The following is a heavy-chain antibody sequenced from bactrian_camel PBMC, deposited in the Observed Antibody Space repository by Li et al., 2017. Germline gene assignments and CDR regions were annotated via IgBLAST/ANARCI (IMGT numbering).Heavy chain of an antibody. CDR2: MYTGGGV. Sequence: HVQLVESGGGSVQAGGSLRLSCALDGYTYGDGIGDGVYCLAWFRQAPGKEREGVASMYTGGGVHYADSVKGRFTISKDTTNNTLYLQMNSLKPEDTGMYYCAAKECDYEGDGPDFDFWGQGTQVTVS. V-gene: IGHV3S55*01. D-gene: IGHD4*01. CDR3: AAKECDYEGDGPDFDF. J-gene: IGHJ6*01. CDR1: GYTYGDGIGDGVYC.